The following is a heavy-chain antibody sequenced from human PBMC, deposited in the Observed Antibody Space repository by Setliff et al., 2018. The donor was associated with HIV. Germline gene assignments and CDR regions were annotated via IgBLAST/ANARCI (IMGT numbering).Heavy chain of an antibody. CDR2: ISSSSSYI. CDR1: GFTFSSYS. Sequence: GSLRLSCAASGFTFSSYSMNWVRQAPGKGLEWVSSISSSSSYIYYADSVKGRFTISRDNAKNSLYLQMNSLRAEDTAVYYCARDHRAWSSGYFDYWGQGTLVTVSS. CDR3: ARDHRAWSSGYFDY. J-gene: IGHJ4*02. D-gene: IGHD3-22*01. V-gene: IGHV3-21*01.